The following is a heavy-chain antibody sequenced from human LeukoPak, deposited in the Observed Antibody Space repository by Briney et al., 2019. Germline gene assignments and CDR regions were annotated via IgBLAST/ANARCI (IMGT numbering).Heavy chain of an antibody. D-gene: IGHD6-6*01. CDR2: IYYSGST. CDR1: GGSISGYY. J-gene: IGHJ4*02. Sequence: SETLSLTCIVSGGSISGYYWSWIRQPPGKGLEWIGYIYYSGSTNYNPSLKSRVTISVDTSKNQFSLKLSSVAAADTAVYYCARGDSSTWVYWGQGTLVTVSS. CDR3: ARGDSSTWVY. V-gene: IGHV4-59*01.